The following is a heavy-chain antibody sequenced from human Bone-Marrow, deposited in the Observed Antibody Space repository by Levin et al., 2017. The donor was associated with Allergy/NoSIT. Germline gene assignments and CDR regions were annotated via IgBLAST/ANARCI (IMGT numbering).Heavy chain of an antibody. CDR2: IKSIPAGGTT. CDR1: GFTFSEVW. CDR3: SKLNTVNAFNM. Sequence: GGSLRLSCEDSGFTFSEVWMNWVRQAPGKGLEWVGRIKSIPAGGTTDYAAPVKGRFTISRDDSKNTLYLQMESLRTEDTAVFYCSKLNTVNAFNMLGQGTMVTVSS. D-gene: IGHD4-11*01. J-gene: IGHJ3*02. V-gene: IGHV3-15*01.